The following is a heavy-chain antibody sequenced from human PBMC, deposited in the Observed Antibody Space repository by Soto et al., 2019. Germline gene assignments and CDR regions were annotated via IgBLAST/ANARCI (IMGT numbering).Heavy chain of an antibody. CDR3: ARHGGFYFDC. Sequence: QVQLQESGPGLVQPSGILSLTCTVSGDSVNGYWSWVRQPPGKGLEWIGEIHHSGSTKYNLSLKTXVXIXXDNSKNEFSLNLNSVTAADTAVYYCARHGGFYFDCWGQGTLVTVSS. J-gene: IGHJ4*02. CDR1: GDSVNGY. V-gene: IGHV4-4*02. D-gene: IGHD3-16*01. CDR2: IHHSGST.